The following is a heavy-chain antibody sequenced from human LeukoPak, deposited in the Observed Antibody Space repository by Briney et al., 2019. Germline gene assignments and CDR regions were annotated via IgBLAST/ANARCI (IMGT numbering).Heavy chain of an antibody. Sequence: GASVKVSCKASGYTFTGYYMRRVRRAPGQGLEWMGWISAYNGNTNYAQKLQGRVTMTTDTSTSTAYMELRSLRSDDTAVYYCARDTSGVLLWFGTVYYFDYWGQGTLVTVSS. J-gene: IGHJ4*02. CDR2: ISAYNGNT. V-gene: IGHV1-18*04. CDR3: ARDTSGVLLWFGTVYYFDY. CDR1: GYTFTGYY. D-gene: IGHD3-10*01.